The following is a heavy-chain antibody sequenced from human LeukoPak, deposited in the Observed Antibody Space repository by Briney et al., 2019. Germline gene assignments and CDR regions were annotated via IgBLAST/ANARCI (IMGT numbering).Heavy chain of an antibody. J-gene: IGHJ4*02. CDR3: ARDYGGYYYYFDY. CDR2: INPNSGGT. D-gene: IGHD3-22*01. CDR1: GYTFTGYY. Sequence: GASVTVSCKASGYTFTGYYMHWVRQAPGQGLEWMGWINPNSGGTNYAQKFQGRVTMTRDTSISTAYMELSRLRSDDTAVYYCARDYGGYYYYFDYWGQGTLVTVSS. V-gene: IGHV1-2*02.